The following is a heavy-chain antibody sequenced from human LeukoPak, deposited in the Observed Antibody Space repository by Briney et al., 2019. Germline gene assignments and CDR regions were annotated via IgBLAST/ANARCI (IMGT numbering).Heavy chain of an antibody. CDR1: GFTFDDYA. CDR3: AKDISSVVVGNYFDY. D-gene: IGHD2-15*01. Sequence: GGSLRLSCAASGFTFDDYAMHWVRQAPGKGLEWVSGISWNSGSIGYADSVKGRFTISRDNAKNSLYLQMNSLRAEDTALYYCAKDISSVVVGNYFDYWGQGTLVTVSS. J-gene: IGHJ4*02. CDR2: ISWNSGSI. V-gene: IGHV3-9*01.